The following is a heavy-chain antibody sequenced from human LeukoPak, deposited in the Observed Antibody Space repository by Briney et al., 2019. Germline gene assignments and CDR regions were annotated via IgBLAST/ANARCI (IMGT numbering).Heavy chain of an antibody. CDR3: AKDRDWTFDY. D-gene: IGHD3/OR15-3a*01. CDR1: GFTFSSYG. CDR2: IRYDGSNK. V-gene: IGHV3-30*02. J-gene: IGHJ4*02. Sequence: PGGSLRLSCAASGFTFSSYGMHWVRQAPGKGLEWVAFIRYDGSNKYCADSVKGRFTISRDNSKNTLYLQMNSLRAEDTAVYYCAKDRDWTFDYWGQGTLVTVSS.